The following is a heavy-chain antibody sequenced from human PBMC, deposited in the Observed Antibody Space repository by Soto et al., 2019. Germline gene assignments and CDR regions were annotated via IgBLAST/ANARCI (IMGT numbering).Heavy chain of an antibody. CDR2: IYSGGST. CDR1: GFTVSSNY. J-gene: IGHJ2*01. Sequence: EVQLVESGGGLVQPGGSLRLSCAASGFTVSSNYMSWVRQAPGKGLEWVSVIYSGGSTYYADSVKGRFTISRDNSKNTLYLQMNSLRAEDTAVYYCARGEYSSGWYAWYFDLWGRGTLVTVSS. D-gene: IGHD6-19*01. CDR3: ARGEYSSGWYAWYFDL. V-gene: IGHV3-66*01.